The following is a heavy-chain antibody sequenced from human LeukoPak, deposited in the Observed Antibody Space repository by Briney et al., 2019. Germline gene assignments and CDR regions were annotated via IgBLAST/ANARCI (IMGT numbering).Heavy chain of an antibody. V-gene: IGHV1-24*01. D-gene: IGHD3-22*01. CDR3: ATRVYYDSSGYYFDY. Sequence: ASVKVSCKVSGYILTELSMHWVRQAPGKGLEWMGGFDPEDGETIYAQKFQGRVTMTEDTSTDTAYMELSSLRSEDTAVYYCATRVYYDSSGYYFDYWGQGTLVTVSS. J-gene: IGHJ4*02. CDR2: FDPEDGET. CDR1: GYILTELS.